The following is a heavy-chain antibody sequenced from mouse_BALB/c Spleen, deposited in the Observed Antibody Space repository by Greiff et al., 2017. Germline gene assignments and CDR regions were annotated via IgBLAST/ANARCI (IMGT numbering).Heavy chain of an antibody. CDR2: IDPETGGT. Sequence: QVQLQQSGAELVRPGASVTLSCKASGYTFTDYEMHWVKQTPVHGLEWIGAIDPETGGTAYNQKFKGKATLTADKSSSTAYMELRSLTSEDSAVYYCTREGNYFDYWGQGTTLTVSS. J-gene: IGHJ2*01. CDR1: GYTFTDYE. V-gene: IGHV1-15*01. CDR3: TREGNYFDY.